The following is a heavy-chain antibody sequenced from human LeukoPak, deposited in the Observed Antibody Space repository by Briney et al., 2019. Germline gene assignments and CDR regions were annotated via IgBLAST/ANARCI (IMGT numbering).Heavy chain of an antibody. CDR1: GFTFSDYY. J-gene: IGHJ4*02. CDR2: ISSSGSTI. D-gene: IGHD4-17*01. CDR3: ARTGRLQYGDYVALDY. Sequence: GGSLRLSCAASGFTFSDYYMSWIRQAPGKGLEWVSYISSSGSTIYYADSVKGRFTISRDNSKNTLYLQMNSLRAEDTAVYYCARTGRLQYGDYVALDYWGQGTLVTVSS. V-gene: IGHV3-11*01.